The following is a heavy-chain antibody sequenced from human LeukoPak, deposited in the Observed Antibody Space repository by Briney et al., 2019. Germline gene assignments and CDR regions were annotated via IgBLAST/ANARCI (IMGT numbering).Heavy chain of an antibody. CDR2: IYYSGST. Sequence: PSETLSLTCTVSGGSISSGDYYWSWIRQPPGKGLEWIGYIYYSGSTYYNPSLKGRVTISVDTSKNQFSLKLSSVTAADTAVYYCAKYGSGSYTNWFDPWGQGTLVTVSS. CDR1: GGSISSGDYY. D-gene: IGHD3-10*01. CDR3: AKYGSGSYTNWFDP. J-gene: IGHJ5*02. V-gene: IGHV4-30-4*01.